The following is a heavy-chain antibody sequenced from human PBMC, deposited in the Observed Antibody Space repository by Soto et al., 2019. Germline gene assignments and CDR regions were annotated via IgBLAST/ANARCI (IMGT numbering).Heavy chain of an antibody. CDR2: ISSSSSYI. D-gene: IGHD2-2*01. V-gene: IGHV3-21*01. J-gene: IGHJ6*03. CDR1: GFTFSSYS. Sequence: GGSLRLSCAASGFTFSSYSMNWVRQAPGKGLEWVSSISSSSSYIYYADSVKGRFTISRDNAKNSLYLQMNSLRAEDTAVYYCARDPERYCSSTSCEYYYYYYMDVWGKGTTVTVSS. CDR3: ARDPERYCSSTSCEYYYYYYMDV.